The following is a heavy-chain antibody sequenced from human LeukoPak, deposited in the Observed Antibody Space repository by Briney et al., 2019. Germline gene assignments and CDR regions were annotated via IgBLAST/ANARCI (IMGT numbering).Heavy chain of an antibody. D-gene: IGHD5-24*01. Sequence: ASVKVSRTASGYTFTSYYMHWVRQAPGQGLEWMGIINPSGGSTSYAQKFQGRVTMTRDTSTSTVYMELSSLRSEDTAVYYCARDTRWLPGAYWGQGTLVTVSS. CDR1: GYTFTSYY. CDR3: ARDTRWLPGAY. J-gene: IGHJ4*02. CDR2: INPSGGST. V-gene: IGHV1-46*01.